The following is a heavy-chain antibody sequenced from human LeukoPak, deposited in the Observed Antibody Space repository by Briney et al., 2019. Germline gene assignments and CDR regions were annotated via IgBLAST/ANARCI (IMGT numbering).Heavy chain of an antibody. Sequence: PSETLTLTCTVSGGSISSYYWSWIRQPPGKGLEWIGYIYYSGSTNYNPSLKSRVTISVDTSKNQFSLKLSSVTAADTAVYYCARELDTAMVVDYWGQGTLVTVSS. CDR2: IYYSGST. CDR3: ARELDTAMVVDY. J-gene: IGHJ4*02. CDR1: GGSISSYY. V-gene: IGHV4-59*12. D-gene: IGHD5-18*01.